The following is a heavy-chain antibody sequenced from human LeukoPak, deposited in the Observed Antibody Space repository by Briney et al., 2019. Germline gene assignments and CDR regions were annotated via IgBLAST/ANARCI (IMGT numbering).Heavy chain of an antibody. D-gene: IGHD3-3*01. J-gene: IGHJ3*02. CDR3: ARAGLNYDFWSGYYAFDI. CDR1: GGSISSYY. CDR2: IYYSGST. Sequence: PSETLSLTCTVSGGSISSYYWSWIRQPPGKGLEWIGYIYYSGSTNYNPSLKSRVTISVDTSKNQFSLKLSSVTAADTAVYYCARAGLNYDFWSGYYAFDIWGQGTMVTVSS. V-gene: IGHV4-59*01.